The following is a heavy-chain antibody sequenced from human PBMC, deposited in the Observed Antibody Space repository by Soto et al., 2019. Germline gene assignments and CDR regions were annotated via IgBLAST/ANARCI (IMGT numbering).Heavy chain of an antibody. Sequence: SETLSLTCTVSGGSISSSSYYWGWIRQPPGKGLEWIGSIYYSGSTYYNQSLKSRVTISVDTSKNQFSLKLSSVTAADTAVYYCARRSIAVAGMALHHYCGMDVWGQGTTVTVSS. CDR2: IYYSGST. V-gene: IGHV4-39*01. CDR3: ARRSIAVAGMALHHYCGMDV. D-gene: IGHD6-19*01. CDR1: GGSISSSSYY. J-gene: IGHJ6*02.